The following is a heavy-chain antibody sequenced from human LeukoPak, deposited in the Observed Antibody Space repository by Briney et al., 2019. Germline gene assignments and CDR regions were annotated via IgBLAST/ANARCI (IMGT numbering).Heavy chain of an antibody. D-gene: IGHD2-2*01. V-gene: IGHV4-38-2*02. CDR1: DYSISSGYY. Sequence: SETLSLTCVVSDYSISSGYYWGWIRQPPGKGLEWIGSIYHSGSTYYNPSLRSRVTISVDTSKNQFSLKLRSVTAADTAVYYCARDYCSSTGCYSFVFDYWGQETLVTVSA. CDR3: ARDYCSSTGCYSFVFDY. J-gene: IGHJ4*02. CDR2: IYHSGST.